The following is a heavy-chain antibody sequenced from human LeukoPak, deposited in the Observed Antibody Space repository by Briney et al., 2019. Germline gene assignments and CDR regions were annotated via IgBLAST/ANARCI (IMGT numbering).Heavy chain of an antibody. CDR1: GFTFSSYA. CDR3: AKELKIYSGYDY. J-gene: IGHJ4*02. CDR2: MSYDGTVK. D-gene: IGHD5-12*01. V-gene: IGHV3-30*04. Sequence: GGSLRLSCAASGFTFSSYAMHWVRQAPGKGLEWVAVMSYDGTVKYYADSVKGRFTISRDNSKNTLYLQMNSLRAEDTAVYYCAKELKIYSGYDYWGQGTLVTVSS.